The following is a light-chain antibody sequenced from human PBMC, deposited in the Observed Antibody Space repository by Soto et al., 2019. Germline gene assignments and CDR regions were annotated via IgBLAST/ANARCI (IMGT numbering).Light chain of an antibody. CDR3: QAWDSSTAGV. V-gene: IGLV3-1*01. CDR1: KLGDKY. J-gene: IGLJ1*01. CDR2: QDS. Sequence: SNELTQPPSVYVSPGQTASITCSGDKLGDKYACWYQQKPGQSPVLVIYQDSKRPSGIPERFSGSNSGNTATLTISGTQAMDEADYYCQAWDSSTAGVFGTGTKLTVL.